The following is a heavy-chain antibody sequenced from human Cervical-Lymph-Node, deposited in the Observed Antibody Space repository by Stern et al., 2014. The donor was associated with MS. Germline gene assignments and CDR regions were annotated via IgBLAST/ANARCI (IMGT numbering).Heavy chain of an antibody. V-gene: IGHV4-4*02. D-gene: IGHD2-8*01. CDR2: IFHDGTV. CDR3: ASAPGLMATSASYYYGMDV. CDR1: GVSIRSTHR. Sequence: QLQLQESGPGLVKPSGTLSLTCVVSGVSIRSTHRWTWVRQPPGKGLEFIGEIFHDGTVNYNPALKSRVTTSVDPSKSQFSLKLESLTAADTAVYFCASAPGLMATSASYYYGMDVWGQGTTVIVSS. J-gene: IGHJ6*02.